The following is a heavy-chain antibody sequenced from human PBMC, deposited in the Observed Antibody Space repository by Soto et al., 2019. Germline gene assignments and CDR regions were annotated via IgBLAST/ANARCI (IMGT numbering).Heavy chain of an antibody. J-gene: IGHJ6*02. CDR2: ISSSGSTI. V-gene: IGHV3-11*01. Sequence: GGDLRLSCADSGFTFSDYYMSWIRQAPGKGLEWVSYISSSGSTIYDADSVKGRFTISRDNAKNSLYLQMNSLRAEDTAVYYCARVGNFIGYCSSTSCLDYYYYGMDVWGQGTTVTVSS. CDR3: ARVGNFIGYCSSTSCLDYYYYGMDV. CDR1: GFTFSDYY. D-gene: IGHD2-2*01.